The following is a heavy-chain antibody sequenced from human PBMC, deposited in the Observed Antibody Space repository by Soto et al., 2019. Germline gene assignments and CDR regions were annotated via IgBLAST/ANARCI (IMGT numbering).Heavy chain of an antibody. CDR3: AGCGSGNVDKAMIWDWFDP. CDR1: GDSISSGENY. J-gene: IGHJ5*02. CDR2: IYYTGGT. V-gene: IGHV4-30-4*01. Sequence: SETLSLTCTVSGDSISSGENYWSWIRQTPGKGLEWIGYIYYTGGTYYNPSLRSRVTLSLDTSKNQFSLKLSSVTAADTAVYYCAGCGSGNVDKAMIWDWFDPWGQGTLVTVSS. D-gene: IGHD5-18*01.